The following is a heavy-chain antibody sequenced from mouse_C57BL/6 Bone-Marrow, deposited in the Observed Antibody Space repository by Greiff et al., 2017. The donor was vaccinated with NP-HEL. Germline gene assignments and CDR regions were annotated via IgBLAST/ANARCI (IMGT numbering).Heavy chain of an antibody. D-gene: IGHD1-1*01. CDR2: IDPSDSYT. CDR3: ARGGSGEKTWFAY. J-gene: IGHJ3*01. V-gene: IGHV1-50*01. Sequence: QVQLQQPGAELVKPGASVKLSCKASGYTFTCHWLQWVKQRPGQGLEWIGEIDPSDSYTNSNHNFQGKATLTVDTYSSTAYMQLSGLTSEDSAVYYCARGGSGEKTWFAYWGQGTLVTVSA. CDR1: GYTFTCHW.